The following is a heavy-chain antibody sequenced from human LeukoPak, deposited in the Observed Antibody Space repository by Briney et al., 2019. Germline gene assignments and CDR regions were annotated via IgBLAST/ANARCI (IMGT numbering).Heavy chain of an antibody. D-gene: IGHD3-10*01. CDR1: GGSISSGDYY. CDR3: AREAGAHGDDAFDI. CDR2: IYYSGST. V-gene: IGHV4-30-4*01. J-gene: IGHJ3*02. Sequence: PSETLSLTCTVSGGSISSGDYYWSWIRQPPGKGLEWIGYIYYSGSTYYNPSLKSRVTISVDTSKNQFSLKLSSVTAADTAVYYCAREAGAHGDDAFDIWGQGTMVTVSS.